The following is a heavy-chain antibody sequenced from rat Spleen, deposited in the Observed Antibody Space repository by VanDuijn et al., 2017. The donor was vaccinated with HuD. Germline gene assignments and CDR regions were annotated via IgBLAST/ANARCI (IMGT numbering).Heavy chain of an antibody. CDR1: GFTLSDHY. D-gene: IGHD4-3*01. J-gene: IGHJ3*01. V-gene: IGHV5-20*01. CDR3: ATYNSGYDWFAY. Sequence: EVQLVESGGGLVQPGRSLKLSCAASGFTLSDHYMAWVRQAPTKGLEWVATIIYDGSSTHYRDSAKGRFTISRDNARSILYLQMDSLGSEDTATYYCATYNSGYDWFAYWGQGTLVTVSS. CDR2: IIYDGSST.